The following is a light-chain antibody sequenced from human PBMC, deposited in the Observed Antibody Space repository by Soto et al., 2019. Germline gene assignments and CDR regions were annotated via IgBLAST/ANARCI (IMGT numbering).Light chain of an antibody. CDR1: QSISSG. CDR2: KAS. CDR3: QQYDTYWT. Sequence: DIQMTQSPSTLSASVGDRVIITCRASQSISSGLAWYQQKPVKAPTLLIYKASTLEKGVPSRFSGIGSVTDFTLTISSRQPDDFAPYNFQQYDTYWTLGQGTKVEI. V-gene: IGKV1-5*03. J-gene: IGKJ1*01.